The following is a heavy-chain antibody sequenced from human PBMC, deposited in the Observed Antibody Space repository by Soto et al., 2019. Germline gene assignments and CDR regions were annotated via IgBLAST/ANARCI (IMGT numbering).Heavy chain of an antibody. J-gene: IGHJ3*02. CDR2: IIPIFGTA. V-gene: IGHV1-69*01. CDR3: ANGARPTPIGAFDI. D-gene: IGHD1-26*01. Sequence: QVQLVQSGAEVKKPGSSVKVSCKASGGTFSSYAISWVRQAPGQGLEWMGGIIPIFGTANYAQKFQGRVTITADESTITAYMELSSLRSEDTAVYYCANGARPTPIGAFDIWGQGTMVTVSS. CDR1: GGTFSSYA.